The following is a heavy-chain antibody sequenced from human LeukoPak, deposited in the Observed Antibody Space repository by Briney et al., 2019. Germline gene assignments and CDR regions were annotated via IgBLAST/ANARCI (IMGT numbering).Heavy chain of an antibody. D-gene: IGHD4-11*01. Sequence: ASVKVSCKVSGYTLTELSMHWVRQAPGKGLEWMGGFDPEDGETSYAQKFQGRVTMTEDTSTDTAYMELSSLRSEDTAVYYCATDYRYSNSFDYWGQGTLVTVSS. CDR3: ATDYRYSNSFDY. V-gene: IGHV1-24*01. J-gene: IGHJ4*02. CDR1: GYTLTELS. CDR2: FDPEDGET.